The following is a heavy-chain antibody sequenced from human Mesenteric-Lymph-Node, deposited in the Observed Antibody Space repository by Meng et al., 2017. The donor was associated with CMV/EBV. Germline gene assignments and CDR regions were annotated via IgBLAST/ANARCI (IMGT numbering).Heavy chain of an antibody. J-gene: IGHJ4*02. CDR3: ARDLDWAFDS. CDR1: GFTFSSYA. V-gene: IGHV3-30-3*01. CDR2: ISYDGSNK. Sequence: GGSLRLSCAASGFTFSSYAMHWVRQAPGKGLEWVAVISYDGSNKYYADSVKGRFTISRDNSKNTLYLQMNSLRAEDTAVYYCARDLDWAFDSWGQGTLVTVSS. D-gene: IGHD3-9*01.